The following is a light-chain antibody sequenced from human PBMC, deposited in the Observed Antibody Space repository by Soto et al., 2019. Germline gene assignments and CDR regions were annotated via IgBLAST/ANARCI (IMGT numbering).Light chain of an antibody. CDR1: QSISMY. CDR3: QQSYSTLWT. J-gene: IGKJ1*01. CDR2: AAS. V-gene: IGKV1-39*01. Sequence: DIQMTQSPPSLSASVGDRVTITCRASQSISMYLNWYQQKPGKAPKLLIYAASNLQRGVPSRFSGSGSGTDFTLTISSLQPEDFATYYCQQSYSTLWTFGQGTKVEIK.